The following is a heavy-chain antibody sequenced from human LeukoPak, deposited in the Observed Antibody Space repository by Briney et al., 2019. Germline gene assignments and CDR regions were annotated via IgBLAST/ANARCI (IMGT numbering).Heavy chain of an antibody. CDR1: GGSFSGYY. J-gene: IGHJ4*02. Sequence: PSETLSLTCAVYGGSFSGYYWSWIRQPPGKGLEWIGEINHSGSTNYNPSLKSRVTISVDTSKNQFSLTLSSVTAADTAVYYCARERVTRYYFDYWGQGTLVTVSS. CDR2: INHSGST. V-gene: IGHV4-34*01. CDR3: ARERVTRYYFDY. D-gene: IGHD4-17*01.